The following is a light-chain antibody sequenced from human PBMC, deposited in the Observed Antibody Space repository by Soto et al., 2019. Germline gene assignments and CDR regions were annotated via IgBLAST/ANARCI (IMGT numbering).Light chain of an antibody. J-gene: IGLJ2*01. V-gene: IGLV2-11*01. Sequence: QSVLTQPRSVSGSPGQSVTMSCTGTSSDVGGYNYVSWYQQHPGKAPKLMIYDVSKRPSGVPDRFSGSKSGNTASLTISGLRAEDEADYYCCSYAGSYTVVFGGGTKLTVL. CDR2: DVS. CDR3: CSYAGSYTVV. CDR1: SSDVGGYNY.